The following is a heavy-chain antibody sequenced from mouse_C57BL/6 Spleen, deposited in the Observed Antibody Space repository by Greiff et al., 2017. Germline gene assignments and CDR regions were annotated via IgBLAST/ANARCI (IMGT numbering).Heavy chain of an antibody. CDR2: IWTGGGT. CDR3: ARNDGYYSYAMDY. CDR1: GFSLTSYA. D-gene: IGHD2-3*01. V-gene: IGHV2-9-1*01. J-gene: IGHJ4*01. Sequence: VKLMESGPGLVAPSQSLSITCTVSGFSLTSYAISWVRQPPGKGLEWLGVIWTGGGTNYNSALKSRLSISKDNSKSQVFLKMNSLQTDDTARYYCARNDGYYSYAMDYWGQGASVTVSS.